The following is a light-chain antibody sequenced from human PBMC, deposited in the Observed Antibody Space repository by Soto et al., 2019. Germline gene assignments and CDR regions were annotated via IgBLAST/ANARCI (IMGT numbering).Light chain of an antibody. V-gene: IGKV3-11*01. CDR1: QSVSSY. CDR2: DAS. CDR3: QKRSNWLT. J-gene: IGKJ4*01. Sequence: EIVLTQSPATLSLSPGERATLSCRASQSVSSYLAWYQQKPGQAPRLLIYDASNRATGIPARFSGSGSGTDFTLTISSLEPEDSAVYYCQKRSNWLTFGGGTKVDIK.